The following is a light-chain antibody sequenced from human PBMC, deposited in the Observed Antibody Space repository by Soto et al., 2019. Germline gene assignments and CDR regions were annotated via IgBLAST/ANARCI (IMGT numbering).Light chain of an antibody. Sequence: DIQMTQSPASLSASVGERVTITCRASQGISSFLAWYQQKPGKAPNLLIYAASTLQSGVPSRFSGGGSGTDFTLTINRLQPEDFATYYCQQVDVYPTTFGGGTKVDI. J-gene: IGKJ4*01. CDR2: AAS. CDR3: QQVDVYPTT. CDR1: QGISSF. V-gene: IGKV1-9*01.